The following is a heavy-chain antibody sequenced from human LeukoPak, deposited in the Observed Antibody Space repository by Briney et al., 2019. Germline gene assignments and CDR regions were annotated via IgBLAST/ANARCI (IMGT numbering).Heavy chain of an antibody. CDR1: GFTFSRYS. V-gene: IGHV3-48*04. CDR2: ISSSSRTI. D-gene: IGHD5-24*01. Sequence: QTGGSLRLSCAASGFTFSRYSMNWVRQAPGKGLEWVSYISSSSRTIYYADSVKGRFTISRDNAKNSLYLQMNSLRAEDTAIYYCTRVGYIDEGIDYWGQGTLVTVSS. CDR3: TRVGYIDEGIDY. J-gene: IGHJ4*02.